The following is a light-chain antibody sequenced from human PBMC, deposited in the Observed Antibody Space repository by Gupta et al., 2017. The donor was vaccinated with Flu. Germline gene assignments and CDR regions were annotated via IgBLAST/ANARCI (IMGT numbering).Light chain of an antibody. V-gene: IGLV1-40*01. J-gene: IGLJ1*01. CDR2: GKN. Sequence: QSVLTQPPSVSGAPGQRATISCTGGSSNPGAGYDVHWYQQLPGTAPNLLVYGKNIRRAGGPARCSGSKSGTSAALAIAGLPAEEEADYYCQSYETSLSDFYVFGTGTKVTVL. CDR1: SSNPGAGYD. CDR3: QSYETSLSDFYV.